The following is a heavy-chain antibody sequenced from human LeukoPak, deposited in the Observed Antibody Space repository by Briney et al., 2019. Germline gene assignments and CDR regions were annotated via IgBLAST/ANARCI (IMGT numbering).Heavy chain of an antibody. CDR1: GSSISSYY. V-gene: IGHV4-59*01. CDR3: ARVLHSGWPSPYYYYYGMDV. Sequence: SETLSLTCTVSGSSISSYYWSWIRQPPGKGLEWIGYIYYSGSTNYNPSLKSRVTISVDTSKNQFSLKLSSVTAADTAVYYCARVLHSGWPSPYYYYYGMDVWGKGTTVTVSS. D-gene: IGHD6-19*01. CDR2: IYYSGST. J-gene: IGHJ6*04.